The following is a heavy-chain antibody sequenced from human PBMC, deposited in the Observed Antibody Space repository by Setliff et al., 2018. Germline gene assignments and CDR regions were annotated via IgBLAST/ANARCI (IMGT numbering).Heavy chain of an antibody. D-gene: IGHD2-15*01. Sequence: ASVKVSCKASGYTFTSYYMHWVRQAPGQGLEWMGVINPSGGSTTYAQRFQGRVTMTRDTSTSTVYMYLSSLRSEDTAVYYCARLHCSGSSCYYDYWGQGTLVTVSS. CDR3: ARLHCSGSSCYYDY. CDR1: GYTFTSYY. CDR2: INPSGGST. J-gene: IGHJ4*02. V-gene: IGHV1-46*01.